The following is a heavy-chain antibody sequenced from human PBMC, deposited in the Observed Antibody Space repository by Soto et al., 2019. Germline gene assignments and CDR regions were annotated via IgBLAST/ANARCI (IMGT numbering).Heavy chain of an antibody. D-gene: IGHD3-10*01. V-gene: IGHV2-5*02. CDR1: GFALSTSGVG. CDR2: IYWDDDK. J-gene: IGHJ3*02. Sequence: QITLKESGPTLVKPTQTLTLTCTFSGFALSTSGVGVGWIRQPPGKALEWLALIYWDDDKRYSPSLKSRLTITKDTSKHQVVRTLTNMHPVDTATYYCAHRGISGSWSYYEQGAFDIWGQGTMVTVSA. CDR3: AHRGISGSWSYYEQGAFDI.